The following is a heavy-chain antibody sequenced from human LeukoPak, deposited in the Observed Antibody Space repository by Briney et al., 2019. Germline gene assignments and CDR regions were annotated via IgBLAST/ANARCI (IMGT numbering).Heavy chain of an antibody. V-gene: IGHV1-2*02. D-gene: IGHD6-19*01. CDR2: INPNSGGT. CDR1: GYTFTGYY. CDR3: ASSIAVAGTGFDY. Sequence: ASVKVSCKASGYTFTGYYMHWVRQAPGQGLEWMGWINPNSGGTNYALKFQGRVTMTRDTSISTAYMELSRLRSDDTAVYYCASSIAVAGTGFDYWGQGTLVTVSS. J-gene: IGHJ4*02.